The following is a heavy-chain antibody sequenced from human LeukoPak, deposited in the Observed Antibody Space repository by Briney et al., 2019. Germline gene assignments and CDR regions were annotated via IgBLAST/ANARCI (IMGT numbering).Heavy chain of an antibody. CDR3: ARAGPYDYVWGSYRTPHDAFDI. Sequence: PSETLSLTCTVSGGSISSYYWSWIRQPPGKGLEWIGYIYYSGSTNYNPSLKSRVTISVDTSKNQFSLKLSSVTAADTAVYYCARAGPYDYVWGSYRTPHDAFDIWGQGTMVTVSS. D-gene: IGHD3-16*02. J-gene: IGHJ3*02. CDR2: IYYSGST. CDR1: GGSISSYY. V-gene: IGHV4-59*01.